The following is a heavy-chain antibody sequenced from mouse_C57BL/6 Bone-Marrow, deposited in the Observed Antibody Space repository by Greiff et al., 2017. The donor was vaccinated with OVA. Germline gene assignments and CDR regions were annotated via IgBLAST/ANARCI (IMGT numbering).Heavy chain of an antibody. CDR1: GYSFTDYN. J-gene: IGHJ3*01. Sequence: EVQLQESGPELVKPGASVKISCKASGYSFTDYNMNWVKQSNGKSLEWIGVINPNYGTTSYNQKFKGKATLPVDQSSSTAYMQLNSLTSEDSAVYYCARSGVTTVPPGFAYWGQGTLVTVSA. D-gene: IGHD1-1*01. CDR3: ARSGVTTVPPGFAY. CDR2: INPNYGTT. V-gene: IGHV1-39*01.